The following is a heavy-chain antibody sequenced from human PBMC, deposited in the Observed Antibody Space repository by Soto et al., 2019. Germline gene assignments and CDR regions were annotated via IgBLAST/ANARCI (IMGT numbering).Heavy chain of an antibody. CDR3: AKSDGDYRGWFHY. CDR1: GFTFSSYG. CDR2: ISYDGSNK. D-gene: IGHD4-17*01. V-gene: IGHV3-30*18. Sequence: QVQLVESGGGVVQPGRSLRLSCAASGFTFSSYGIHWVRQAPGKGLEWVAVISYDGSNKYYADSVKGRFTISRDNSKNTLYLHMNSLRAEDTAVHYCAKSDGDYRGWFHYWGQGTLVTVSS. J-gene: IGHJ4*02.